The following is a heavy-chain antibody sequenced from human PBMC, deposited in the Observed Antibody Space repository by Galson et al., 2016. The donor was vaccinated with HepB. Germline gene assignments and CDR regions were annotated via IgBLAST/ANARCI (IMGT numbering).Heavy chain of an antibody. D-gene: IGHD1-26*01. J-gene: IGHJ6*02. CDR3: AKGLIGRNYYAASYGMDV. CDR1: GFTFSNNA. Sequence: SLRLSCAASGFTFSNNAMSWVRQAPGKGLEWVSTISGSGGSTYYTDAVKGRFTISKDNSKNTLYLQMNRMRAEDTAVYYCAKGLIGRNYYAASYGMDVWGQGTTVTVSS. CDR2: ISGSGGST. V-gene: IGHV3-23*01.